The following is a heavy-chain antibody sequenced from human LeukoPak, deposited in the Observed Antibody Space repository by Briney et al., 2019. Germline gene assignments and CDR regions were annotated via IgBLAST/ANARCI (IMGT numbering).Heavy chain of an antibody. Sequence: ASVKVSCKASGGTFSSYAISWVRQGPGQGLEWMGGIIPIFGTANYAQKFQGRVTITTDESTSTAYMELSSLRSEDTAVYYCTTLEVDQWGYYFDYWGQGTLVTVSS. D-gene: IGHD1-1*01. J-gene: IGHJ4*02. CDR1: GGTFSSYA. CDR3: TTLEVDQWGYYFDY. V-gene: IGHV1-69*05. CDR2: IIPIFGTA.